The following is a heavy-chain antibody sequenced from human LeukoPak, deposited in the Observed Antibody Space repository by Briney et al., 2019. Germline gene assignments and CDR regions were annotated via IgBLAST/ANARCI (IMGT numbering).Heavy chain of an antibody. Sequence: TSETLSLTCTVSGYSISSGYYWGWIRQPPGKGLEWIGSIYHSGSTYYNPSLKSRVTISVDTSKNQFSLKLSSVTAADTAVYYCAKDWGSDSSSMVWGQGTLVTVSS. CDR1: GYSISSGYY. J-gene: IGHJ4*02. D-gene: IGHD6-6*01. CDR2: IYHSGST. CDR3: AKDWGSDSSSMV. V-gene: IGHV4-38-2*02.